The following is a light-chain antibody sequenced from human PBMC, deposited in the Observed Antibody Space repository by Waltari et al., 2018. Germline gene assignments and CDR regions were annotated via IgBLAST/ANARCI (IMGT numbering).Light chain of an antibody. Sequence: EIVLPQSPATLSLSPGERSTLTCRASQGVSSYLAWYPQKPGQAPRLLIYDASNRATGIPARFSGSGPGTDFTLTISSLEPEDFAVYYCQQRSNWQYTFGQGTKLEIK. CDR1: QGVSSY. V-gene: IGKV3D-11*01. J-gene: IGKJ2*01. CDR2: DAS. CDR3: QQRSNWQYT.